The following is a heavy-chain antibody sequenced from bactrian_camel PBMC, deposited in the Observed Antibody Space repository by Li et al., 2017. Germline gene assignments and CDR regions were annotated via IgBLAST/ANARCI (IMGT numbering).Heavy chain of an antibody. CDR1: GYTYLC. V-gene: IGHV3S1*01. Sequence: HVQLVESGGGSVQAGGSLRLSCAASGYTYLCMGWFRQAPGKEREGVAAIVTLGGTTYYDDSVTGRFTISQDNAKKTTYLQMDHLRNEDTAIYYCAAGWSYGVGTLLRRHYDYWGQGTQVTVS. CDR2: IVTLGGTT. CDR3: AAGWSYGVGTLLRRHYDY. D-gene: IGHD5*01. J-gene: IGHJ4*01.